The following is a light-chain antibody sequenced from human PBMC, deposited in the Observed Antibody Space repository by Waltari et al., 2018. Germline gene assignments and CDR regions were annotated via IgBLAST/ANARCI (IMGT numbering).Light chain of an antibody. CDR1: SSNIASNT. J-gene: IGLJ2*01. CDR3: AEWDDNLNGVV. CDR2: ENI. V-gene: IGLV1-44*01. Sequence: HSVLTQPASASGPPDQMVTISCSGSSSNIASNTVNCYQQLPGTAPKLLIYENIDRPSGVPDRFSGSKSGTSASLAISELQSEDVADYQRAEWDDNLNGVVSGGGTTLT.